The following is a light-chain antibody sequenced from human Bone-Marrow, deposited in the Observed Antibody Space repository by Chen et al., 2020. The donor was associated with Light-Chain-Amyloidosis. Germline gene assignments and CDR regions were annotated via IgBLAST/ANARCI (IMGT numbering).Light chain of an antibody. CDR1: QTISSNF. J-gene: IGKJ4*01. Sequence: EIVLTQSPDPLALSPGEGANLSCRASQTISSNFLTWYQQKFGQAPRLLIYGSSSRATGIPDSFTGSGYGTDFTLTINRLAPDDFAMYYCQQYRTSPLTFGGGTKVEIK. V-gene: IGKV3-20*01. CDR3: QQYRTSPLT. CDR2: GSS.